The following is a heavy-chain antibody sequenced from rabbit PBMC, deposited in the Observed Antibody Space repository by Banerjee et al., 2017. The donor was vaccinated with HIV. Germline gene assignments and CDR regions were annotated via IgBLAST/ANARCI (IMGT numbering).Heavy chain of an antibody. V-gene: IGHV1S40*01. CDR3: SRNIDDYVSL. CDR2: IYTGSSGST. Sequence: QSLEESGGDLVKPGASLTLTCTASGFSFSSSYWICWVRQAPGKGLEWIACIYTGSSGSTYYASWVNGRFTISKTSSTTVTLQMTSLTAADTATYFCSRNIDDYVSLWGQGTLVTVS. D-gene: IGHD2-1*01. CDR1: GFSFSSSYW. J-gene: IGHJ4*01.